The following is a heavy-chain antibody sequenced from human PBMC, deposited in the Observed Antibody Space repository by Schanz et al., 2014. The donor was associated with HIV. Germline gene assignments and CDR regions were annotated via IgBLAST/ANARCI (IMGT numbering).Heavy chain of an antibody. CDR1: GFTFSTYA. J-gene: IGHJ4*02. CDR3: ARGNDFFGGVPDY. Sequence: EVQLLEPGGGLVQPGGSLRLSCAASGFTFSTYAMSWVRQAPGKGLQWVSGISGSGGSTYYADSVKGRFTISRDNSKNTLYLQMNSLRAEDTAVYYCARGNDFFGGVPDYWGQGTLVSVSS. D-gene: IGHD3-16*01. V-gene: IGHV3-23*01. CDR2: ISGSGGST.